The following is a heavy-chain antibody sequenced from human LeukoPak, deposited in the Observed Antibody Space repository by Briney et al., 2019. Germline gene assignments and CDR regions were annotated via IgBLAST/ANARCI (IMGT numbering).Heavy chain of an antibody. CDR3: AREELTGFGWFDP. J-gene: IGHJ5*02. Sequence: PSQTLSLTCTVSGGSLSSGSYYWSWIRQPAGTGLEWIGRIYTSGSTNYNPSLKSRVTISVDTSKNQFSLKLSYVTAADTAVYYCAREELTGFGWFDPWGQGTLVTASS. CDR2: IYTSGST. D-gene: IGHD3-16*01. CDR1: GGSLSSGSYY. V-gene: IGHV4-61*02.